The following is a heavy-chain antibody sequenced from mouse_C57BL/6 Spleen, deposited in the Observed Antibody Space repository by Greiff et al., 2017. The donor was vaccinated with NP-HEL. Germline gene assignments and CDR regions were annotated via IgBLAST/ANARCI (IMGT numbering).Heavy chain of an antibody. Sequence: VQLQQSGAELVRPGTSVKVSCKASGYAFTNYLIEWVKQRPGQGLEWIGVINPGSGGTNYNEKFKGKATLTADKSSSTAYMQLSSLTSEDSAVYFGARDYDYDGAWFAYWGQGTLVTVSA. CDR3: ARDYDYDGAWFAY. CDR2: INPGSGGT. J-gene: IGHJ3*01. V-gene: IGHV1-54*01. CDR1: GYAFTNYL. D-gene: IGHD2-4*01.